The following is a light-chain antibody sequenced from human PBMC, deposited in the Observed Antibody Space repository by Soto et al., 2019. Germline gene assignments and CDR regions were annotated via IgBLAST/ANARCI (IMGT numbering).Light chain of an antibody. CDR2: DDS. J-gene: IGLJ3*02. CDR3: QVWDSSSDWV. CDR1: NIGSKS. V-gene: IGLV3-21*02. Sequence: SYELTQPPSVSGAPGQTARITCGGNNIGSKSVHWYQQKPGQAPVLVVYDDSDRPSGIRERFSGSNSGNTATLTISRVEAGDEADYYCQVWDSSSDWVFGGGTKLTVL.